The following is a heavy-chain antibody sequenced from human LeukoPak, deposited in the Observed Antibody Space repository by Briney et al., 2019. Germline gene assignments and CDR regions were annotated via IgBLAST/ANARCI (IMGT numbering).Heavy chain of an antibody. Sequence: GGSLRLSCATSGFSFSDHYMDWVRQAPGKGLEWVGRTRNKANSYTTEYAASVKGGFTISRDDSKNSLYLQMNSLGAEDTAVYYCATNLIGAGEYFQQWGQGTLVTVSS. CDR2: TRNKANSYTT. D-gene: IGHD2/OR15-2a*01. V-gene: IGHV3-72*01. CDR1: GFSFSDHY. J-gene: IGHJ1*01. CDR3: ATNLIGAGEYFQQ.